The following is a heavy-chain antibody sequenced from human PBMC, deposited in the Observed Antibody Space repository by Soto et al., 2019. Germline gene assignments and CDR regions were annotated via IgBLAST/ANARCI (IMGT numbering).Heavy chain of an antibody. Sequence: QVQLQESGPGLVKPSQTLSLTCTVSGGSISSGNYYWSWIRQHPGKGLEWIGYISYRGTTYYNPSLKSRVTIAVDKPKNLFALKLGSVTAAATAVYYCAGDITWFGELPGGGMAVWGQGTTVTVSS. D-gene: IGHD3-10*01. J-gene: IGHJ6*02. V-gene: IGHV4-31*03. CDR1: GGSISSGNYY. CDR3: AGDITWFGELPGGGMAV. CDR2: ISYRGTT.